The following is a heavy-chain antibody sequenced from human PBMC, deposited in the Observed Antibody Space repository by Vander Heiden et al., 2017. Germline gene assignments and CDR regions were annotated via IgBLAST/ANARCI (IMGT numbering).Heavy chain of an antibody. CDR3: ARHLGVYGDDSLDY. CDR1: GGSISSHTYY. Sequence: QLQLQESGPGLVKPSETLSPTCAVSGGSISSHTYYWGWIRQPPVKGLEWIGSLSYDGSTYYNASLESRVTMSVDTSKNQLSLKLSSVTAADTAVYYCARHLGVYGDDSLDYWGQGTLVTVSS. V-gene: IGHV4-39*01. J-gene: IGHJ4*02. CDR2: LSYDGST. D-gene: IGHD4-17*01.